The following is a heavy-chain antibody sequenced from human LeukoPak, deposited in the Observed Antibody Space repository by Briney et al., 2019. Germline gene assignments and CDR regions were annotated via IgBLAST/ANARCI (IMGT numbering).Heavy chain of an antibody. CDR3: AKDSLSSGYSYGFNRYFDY. J-gene: IGHJ4*02. V-gene: IGHV3-33*06. CDR2: IWYDGSNK. D-gene: IGHD5-18*01. Sequence: GGSLRLSCAASGLTFSSYGMHWVRQAPGKGLEWVAVIWYDGSNKYYADSVKGRFTISRDNSKNTLYLQMNSLRAEDTAVYYCAKDSLSSGYSYGFNRYFDYWGQGTLVTVSS. CDR1: GLTFSSYG.